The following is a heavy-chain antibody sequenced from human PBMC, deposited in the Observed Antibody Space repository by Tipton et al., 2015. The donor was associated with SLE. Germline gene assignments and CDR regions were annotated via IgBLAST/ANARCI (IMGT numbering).Heavy chain of an antibody. Sequence: TLSLTCAVYGGSFSGYYWSWIRLPPGKGLEWIGEINHSGSTNYNPSLKSRVTISVDTSKNQFSLKLSSVTAADTAVYYCASRPVVTGEGAGDYWGQGTLVTVSS. CDR1: GGSFSGYY. D-gene: IGHD2-21*02. CDR3: ASRPVVTGEGAGDY. CDR2: INHSGST. V-gene: IGHV4-34*01. J-gene: IGHJ4*02.